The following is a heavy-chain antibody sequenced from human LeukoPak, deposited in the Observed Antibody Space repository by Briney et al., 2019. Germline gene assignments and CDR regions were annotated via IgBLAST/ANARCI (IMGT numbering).Heavy chain of an antibody. D-gene: IGHD3-22*01. CDR3: ARAPRDSSSSNYMRRFDY. CDR2: IHNSGST. Sequence: SETLSLTCTVSGDSINIYYWSWIRQPPGKGLECIGYIHNSGSTYYNPSLKSRVTLSLDTSKNQFSLKLSSVTAADTAVYYCARAPRDSSSSNYMRRFDYWGQGTLVTVSS. CDR1: GDSINIYY. V-gene: IGHV4-59*01. J-gene: IGHJ4*02.